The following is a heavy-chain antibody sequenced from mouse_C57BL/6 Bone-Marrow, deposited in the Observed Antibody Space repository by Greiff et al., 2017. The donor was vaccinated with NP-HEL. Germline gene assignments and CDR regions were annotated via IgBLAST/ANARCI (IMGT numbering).Heavy chain of an antibody. J-gene: IGHJ4*01. CDR1: GFTFTDYY. V-gene: IGHV7-3*01. Sequence: EVKLVESGGGLVQPGGSLSLSCAASGFTFTDYYMSWVRQPPGKALEWLGFIRNKANGYTTEYSASVKGRFTISRDNSQSILYLQMNALRAEDSATYYCARGLITTVAYYYAMDYWGQGTSVTVSS. CDR2: IRNKANGYTT. CDR3: ARGLITTVAYYYAMDY. D-gene: IGHD1-1*01.